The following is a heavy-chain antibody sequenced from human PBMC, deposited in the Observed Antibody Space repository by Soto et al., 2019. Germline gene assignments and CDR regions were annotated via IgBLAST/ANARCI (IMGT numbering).Heavy chain of an antibody. CDR3: AKWTDTVVEAALAGGAFDI. CDR2: ISASGATT. V-gene: IGHV3-23*01. CDR1: GFSFSTYA. J-gene: IGHJ3*02. D-gene: IGHD2-2*01. Sequence: GGSLRLSCAASGFSFSTYALTWVRQVPGNGLEWVSGISASGATTYYADSVKGRFTISRDNSKNTVFLHMTSLRAEDTALYYCAKWTDTVVEAALAGGAFDIWGQGTTVTVSS.